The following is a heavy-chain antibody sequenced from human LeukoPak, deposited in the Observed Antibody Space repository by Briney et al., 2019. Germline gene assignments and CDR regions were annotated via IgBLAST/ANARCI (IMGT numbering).Heavy chain of an antibody. V-gene: IGHV1-2*04. Sequence: GASVKVSCKASGYTFTGYYMHWVRQAPGQGLEWMGWINPNSGGTNYAQKFQGWVTMTRDTSISTAYMELSRLRSDDTAVYYCARDGRAYCDFLTGYYHFDYWGQGTLVTVSS. CDR3: ARDGRAYCDFLTGYYHFDY. D-gene: IGHD3-9*01. J-gene: IGHJ4*02. CDR1: GYTFTGYY. CDR2: INPNSGGT.